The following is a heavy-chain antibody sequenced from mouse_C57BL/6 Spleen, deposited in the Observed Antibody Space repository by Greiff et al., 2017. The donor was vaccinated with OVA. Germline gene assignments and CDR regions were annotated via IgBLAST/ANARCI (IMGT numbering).Heavy chain of an antibody. J-gene: IGHJ4*01. CDR1: GYTFTSYW. CDR2: IYPGNSDT. D-gene: IGHD2-5*01. CDR3: TNSNYDYYAMDY. Sequence: EVKVVESGTVLARPGASVKMSCKTSGYTFTSYWMHWVKQRPGQGLEWIGAIYPGNSDTSYNQKFKGKAKLTAVTSASTAYMELSSLTNEDSAVYYCTNSNYDYYAMDYWGQGTTVTVSS. V-gene: IGHV1-5*01.